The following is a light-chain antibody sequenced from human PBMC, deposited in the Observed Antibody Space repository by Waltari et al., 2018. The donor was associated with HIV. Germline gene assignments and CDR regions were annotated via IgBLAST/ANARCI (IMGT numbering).Light chain of an antibody. CDR1: QSVLHSSNRNNY. Sequence: DIVMTQSPDSLVVSLGERATINCKSSQSVLHSSNRNNYLAWYQQKPGQPPKLLIYWASSRGSGVPDRISGSGAGTDFTLTISSLQAEDVAVYYCQQYFSNPRTFGQGTKVEIK. V-gene: IGKV4-1*01. CDR2: WAS. J-gene: IGKJ1*01. CDR3: QQYFSNPRT.